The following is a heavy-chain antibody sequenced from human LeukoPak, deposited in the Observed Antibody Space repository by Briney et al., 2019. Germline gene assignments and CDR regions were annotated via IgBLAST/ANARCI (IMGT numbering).Heavy chain of an antibody. V-gene: IGHV4-61*02. J-gene: IGHJ4*02. CDR2: IYTSGST. Sequence: SETLSLTCTVSGGSISSGSYYWSWIRQPAGKGLEWIGRIYTSGSTNYNPSLKSRVTISVDTSKNQFSLKLSSVTAADTAVYYCARAGYSSSWYGYWGQGTLVTVSS. CDR3: ARAGYSSSWYGY. CDR1: GGSISSGSYY. D-gene: IGHD6-13*01.